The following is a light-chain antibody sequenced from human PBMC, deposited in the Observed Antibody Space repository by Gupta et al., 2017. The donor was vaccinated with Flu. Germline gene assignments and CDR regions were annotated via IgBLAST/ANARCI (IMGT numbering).Light chain of an antibody. CDR3: EHENAYPVT. CDR2: KAS. V-gene: IGKV1-5*03. Sequence: DIHITQSPATLSASAGDRVKITCRASQSVSRYFAWYQQKAGKAHKPLIYKASGVENGVPSRFSGSGSGTEFTLTISSLQTDEFATYYCEHENAYPVTFGQGTKVEIK. J-gene: IGKJ1*01. CDR1: QSVSRY.